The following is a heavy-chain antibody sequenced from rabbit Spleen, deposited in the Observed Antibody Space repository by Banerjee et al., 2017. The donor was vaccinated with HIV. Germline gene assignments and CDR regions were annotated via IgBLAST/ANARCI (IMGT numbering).Heavy chain of an antibody. CDR2: IEGGSSHFS. Sequence: QSLEESGGDLVKPGASLTLTCTASGVSFSNNHYMCWVRQAPGKGLEWIACIEGGSSHFSYFASWAKGRFTISKTSSTTVTLQMTSLTTADTATYFCARDTASSFSSYGMDLWGPGTLVTVS. V-gene: IGHV1S40*01. J-gene: IGHJ6*01. D-gene: IGHD8-1*01. CDR3: ARDTASSFSSYGMDL. CDR1: GVSFSNNHY.